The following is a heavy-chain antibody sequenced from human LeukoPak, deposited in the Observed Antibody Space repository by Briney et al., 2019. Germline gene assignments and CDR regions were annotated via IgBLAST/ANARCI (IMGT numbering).Heavy chain of an antibody. CDR2: IGGSGGST. D-gene: IGHD3-9*01. J-gene: IGHJ2*01. CDR3: AKVDSFWYFDL. Sequence: PGGSLRLSCAASGFTFSSYAMTWVRQAPGKGLEWDSAIGGSGGSTYYADSVKGRFTVSRDNSKNTFFVQMNSLRADDTAVYYCAKVDSFWYFDLWGRGTLVTVSS. CDR1: GFTFSSYA. V-gene: IGHV3-23*01.